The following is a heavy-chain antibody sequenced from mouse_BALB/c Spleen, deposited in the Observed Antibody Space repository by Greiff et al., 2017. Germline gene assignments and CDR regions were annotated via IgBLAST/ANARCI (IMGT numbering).Heavy chain of an antibody. CDR1: GFTFSSYA. D-gene: IGHD2-1*01. J-gene: IGHJ4*01. CDR2: ISSGGST. CDR3: ARGGNYEDYYAMDY. V-gene: IGHV5-6-5*01. Sequence: EVQGVESGGGLVKPGGSLKLSCAASGFTFSSYAMSWVRQTPEKRLEWVASISSGGSTYYPDSVKGRFTISRDNARNILYLQMSSLRSEDTAMYYCARGGNYEDYYAMDYWGQGTSVTVSS.